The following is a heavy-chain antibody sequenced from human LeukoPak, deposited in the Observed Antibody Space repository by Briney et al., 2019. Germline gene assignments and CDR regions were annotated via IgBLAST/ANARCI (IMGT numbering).Heavy chain of an antibody. CDR1: GFTFRSYA. V-gene: IGHV3-23*01. D-gene: IGHD4-17*01. J-gene: IGHJ4*02. Sequence: GGSLRPSCAASGFTFRSYAMSWVRQAPGKGLEWVSAISGSGGTTYYADSVRGRFTISRDNSKNTLYLQMNSLRAEDTAVYYCAKAGDKYGDYLRFDYWGQGTLVTVSS. CDR2: ISGSGGTT. CDR3: AKAGDKYGDYLRFDY.